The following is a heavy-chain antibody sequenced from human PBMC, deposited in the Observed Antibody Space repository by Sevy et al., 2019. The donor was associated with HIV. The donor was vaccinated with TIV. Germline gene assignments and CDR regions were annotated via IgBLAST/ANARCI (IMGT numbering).Heavy chain of an antibody. D-gene: IGHD3-22*01. V-gene: IGHV3-23*01. CDR3: AKDAHDSSGYYYELYYYYYMDV. CDR1: GFTFSSYA. J-gene: IGHJ6*03. CDR2: ISGSGGST. Sequence: GGSLRLSCAASGFTFSSYAMSWVRQAPGKGLEWVSAISGSGGSTYYADSVKGRFTISRDNSKNTLYLQMNSLRVEDTAVYYCAKDAHDSSGYYYELYYYYYMDVWGKGTTVTVSS.